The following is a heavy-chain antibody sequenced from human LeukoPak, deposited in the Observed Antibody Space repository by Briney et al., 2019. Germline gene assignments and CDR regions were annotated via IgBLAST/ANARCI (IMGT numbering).Heavy chain of an antibody. V-gene: IGHV1-18*01. CDR3: ARSLVAPGHNWFDP. Sequence: GASVKVSCKASGYTFTSYGISWVRQAPGQGLEWMGWISAYNGNTNYAQKLQGRVTVTTDTSTSTAYMELRSLRSDDTAVYYCARSLVAPGHNWFDPWGQGTLVTVSS. CDR1: GYTFTSYG. CDR2: ISAYNGNT. J-gene: IGHJ5*02. D-gene: IGHD2-15*01.